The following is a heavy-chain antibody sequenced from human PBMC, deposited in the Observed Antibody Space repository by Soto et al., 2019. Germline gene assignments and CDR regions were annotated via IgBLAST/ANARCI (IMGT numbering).Heavy chain of an antibody. CDR2: ISAYNGNT. V-gene: IGHV1-18*01. J-gene: IGHJ5*02. Sequence: ASVKVSCKASGYTFTSYGISWVRQAPGQGLEWMGWISAYNGNTNYAQKLQGRVTMTTDTSTSTAYMELRSLRSGDTAVYYCARDPDIVVVPAAPRENWFDPWGQGTLVTVSS. CDR1: GYTFTSYG. D-gene: IGHD2-2*01. CDR3: ARDPDIVVVPAAPRENWFDP.